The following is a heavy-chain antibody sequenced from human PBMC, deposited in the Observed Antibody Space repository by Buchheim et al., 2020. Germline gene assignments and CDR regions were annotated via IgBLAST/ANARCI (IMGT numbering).Heavy chain of an antibody. V-gene: IGHV3-11*01. J-gene: IGHJ6*04. D-gene: IGHD2-2*01. CDR1: GFTFSDYY. Sequence: QVQLVESGGGLVKPGGSLRLSCTASGFTFSDYYMSWIRQAPGKGLEWISYIRGTESTIYYADSVKGRFTISRDNAKNSLFLQMNSLRAEDTAVYYCAREQPATYYYYYNGMDVWGKGTT. CDR2: IRGTESTI. CDR3: AREQPATYYYYYNGMDV.